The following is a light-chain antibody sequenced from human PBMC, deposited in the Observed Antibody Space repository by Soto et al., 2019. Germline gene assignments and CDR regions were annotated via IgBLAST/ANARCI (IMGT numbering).Light chain of an antibody. J-gene: IGLJ1*01. V-gene: IGLV2-14*03. CDR2: DVT. CDR1: SSDIGGYDY. CDR3: SSYTSSSTLV. Sequence: QSVLTQPASLSGSPGQSITISCTGTSSDIGGYDYVSWYQQHPDKAPKLIIYDVTSRPSGVSNRFSGSKSGNTASLTISGLQAEDEADYYCSSYTSSSTLVFGPGTKVTVL.